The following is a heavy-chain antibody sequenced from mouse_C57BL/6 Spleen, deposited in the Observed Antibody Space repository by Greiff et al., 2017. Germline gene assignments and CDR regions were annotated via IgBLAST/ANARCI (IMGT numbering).Heavy chain of an antibody. Sequence: QVTLKESGPGILQPSQTLSLTCSFSGFSLSTFGMGVGWIRQPSGKGLEWLAHIWWDDDKYYNPALKSRLTISKDTSKNQVFLKIANVDTADTATYYCARILYYYGSSYVGYAMDYWGQGTSVTVSS. J-gene: IGHJ4*01. V-gene: IGHV8-8*01. CDR1: GFSLSTFGMG. CDR3: ARILYYYGSSYVGYAMDY. CDR2: IWWDDDK. D-gene: IGHD1-1*01.